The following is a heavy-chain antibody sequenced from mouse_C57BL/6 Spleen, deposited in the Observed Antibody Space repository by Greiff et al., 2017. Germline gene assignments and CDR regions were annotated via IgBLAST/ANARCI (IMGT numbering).Heavy chain of an antibody. V-gene: IGHV3-6*01. CDR3: ARGGSSHFDY. Sequence: DVQLQESGPGLVKPSQSLSLTCSVTGYSITSGYYWNWIRQFPGNILEWMGYISYDGSNNYNPSLKNRISITRDTSKNQFFLKLNSVTTEDTATYYGARGGSSHFDYWGQGTTLTVSS. J-gene: IGHJ2*01. CDR1: GYSITSGYY. D-gene: IGHD1-1*01. CDR2: ISYDGSN.